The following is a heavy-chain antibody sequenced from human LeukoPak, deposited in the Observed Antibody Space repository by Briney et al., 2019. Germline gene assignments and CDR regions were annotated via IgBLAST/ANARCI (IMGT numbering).Heavy chain of an antibody. Sequence: ASVKVSCKASGYTFTSYGISWVRQAPGQGLEWMGWISAYNGNTKYAQKLQGRVTMTTDTSTRTAYMELRSLRSDDTAVYCCARAYCGGDCYSNTPPNWFDPWGQGTLVTVSS. D-gene: IGHD2-21*02. CDR3: ARAYCGGDCYSNTPPNWFDP. CDR2: ISAYNGNT. J-gene: IGHJ5*02. V-gene: IGHV1-18*01. CDR1: GYTFTSYG.